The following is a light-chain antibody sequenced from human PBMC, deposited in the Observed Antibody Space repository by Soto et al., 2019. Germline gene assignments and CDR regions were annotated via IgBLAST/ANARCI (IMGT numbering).Light chain of an antibody. J-gene: IGLJ2*01. CDR2: DVS. Sequence: QSALTQPRSVSGSPGQSVAISCTGTSSDVGGYNCVSWYQQHPGKAPKLMIYDVSARPSGVPDRFSGSKSGNTASLTISGLQAEDEADYYCCSYTGSYTVVFGGGTKVTVL. V-gene: IGLV2-11*01. CDR3: CSYTGSYTVV. CDR1: SSDVGGYNC.